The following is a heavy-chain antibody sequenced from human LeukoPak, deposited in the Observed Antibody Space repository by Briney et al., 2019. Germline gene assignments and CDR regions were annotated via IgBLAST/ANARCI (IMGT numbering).Heavy chain of an antibody. Sequence: ASVEVSCKASGFTFSNSAIQWVRQARGQRLEWIGWIGVAGGNTNYAQTLQGRITITRDMSTSTAYMELTSLRSDDTAVYYCAAEIYGGNTDCCTFDFWGPGTPVTVSS. V-gene: IGHV1-58*02. CDR1: GFTFSNSA. J-gene: IGHJ3*01. CDR2: IGVAGGNT. D-gene: IGHD4-23*01. CDR3: AAEIYGGNTDCCTFDF.